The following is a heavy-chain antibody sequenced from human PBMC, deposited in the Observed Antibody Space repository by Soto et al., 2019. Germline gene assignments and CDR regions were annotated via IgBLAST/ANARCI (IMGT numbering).Heavy chain of an antibody. J-gene: IGHJ3*02. Sequence: QVQLQESGPGLVKPSQTLSLTCTVSGGSISSGDYYWSWIRQPPGKGLEWIGYIYYSGSTYYNPSLKSRVTKSVDTSKKQCSLKLSCVTAADTAVYYCARDLRYYDYVWGSYRNSDAFDIWGQGTMVTVSS. CDR2: IYYSGST. V-gene: IGHV4-30-4*01. CDR1: GGSISSGDYY. CDR3: ARDLRYYDYVWGSYRNSDAFDI. D-gene: IGHD3-16*02.